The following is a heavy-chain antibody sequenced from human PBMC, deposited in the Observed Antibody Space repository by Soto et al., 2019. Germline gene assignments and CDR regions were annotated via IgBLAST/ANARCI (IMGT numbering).Heavy chain of an antibody. D-gene: IGHD3-10*01. V-gene: IGHV4-61*08. CDR3: ARAGSYRYFDY. CDR1: GGSVSSGGYY. Sequence: QVQLQESGPGLVKPSETLSLTCSDSGGSVSSGGYYWSWIRQPPGKGLEWIGCIYYSGSTDYNPSLKHRVTMSLDKSKNQFSLKLNSVTAADTAVYFCARAGSYRYFDYWGQGTLVTVSS. J-gene: IGHJ4*02. CDR2: IYYSGST.